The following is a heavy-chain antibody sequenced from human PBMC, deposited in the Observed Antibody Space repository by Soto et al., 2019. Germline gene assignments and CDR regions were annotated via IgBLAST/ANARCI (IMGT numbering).Heavy chain of an antibody. J-gene: IGHJ6*02. CDR1: GASISSSSYS. V-gene: IGHV4-39*01. D-gene: IGHD2-2*03. CDR2: IYSSENT. CDR3: ARLNGYCISTNCHGYYCMDV. Sequence: SETLSLTCTVSGASISSSSYSWGWIRQSPGKGLEWIGTIYSSENTYYNPSLLSRVTISVDTSKTEFSLRLNSVTGADTAVYYCARLNGYCISTNCHGYYCMDVWGQGTTVTVSS.